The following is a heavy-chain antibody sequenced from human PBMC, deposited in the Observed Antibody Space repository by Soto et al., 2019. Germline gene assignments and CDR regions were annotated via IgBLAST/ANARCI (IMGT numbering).Heavy chain of an antibody. J-gene: IGHJ5*02. CDR3: ARFRDTAMVLSCDP. CDR1: GFTFSSYS. CDR2: ISSSSSYI. V-gene: IGHV3-21*01. Sequence: EVQLVESGGGLVKPGGSLRLSCAASGFTFSSYSMNWVRQAPGKGLEWVSSISSSSSYIYYADSVKGRFTISRDNAKNSLYLQMNSLRADDTAVYYCARFRDTAMVLSCDPWGQGTLVTVSS. D-gene: IGHD5-18*01.